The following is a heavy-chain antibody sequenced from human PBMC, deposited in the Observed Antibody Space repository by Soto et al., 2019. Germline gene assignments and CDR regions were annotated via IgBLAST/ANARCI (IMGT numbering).Heavy chain of an antibody. D-gene: IGHD3-22*01. Sequence: SETLSITCAVSGYSISSGYYWGWLRQPPGKGLEWIGSIYHGRSTYYNPSLNSRVTLSIDMTNNHVSLILNSVTAADTAVYYCARVGPWVPYYYDSSPYTFENWFDPWGQGTLVTVSS. CDR2: IYHGRST. CDR1: GYSISSGYY. CDR3: ARVGPWVPYYYDSSPYTFENWFDP. J-gene: IGHJ5*02. V-gene: IGHV4-38-2*01.